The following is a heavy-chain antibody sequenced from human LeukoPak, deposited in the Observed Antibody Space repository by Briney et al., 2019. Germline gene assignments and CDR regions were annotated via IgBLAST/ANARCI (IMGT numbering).Heavy chain of an antibody. CDR3: AEDRPAAMLGDNWFDP. CDR1: GFTFSSYA. J-gene: IGHJ5*02. CDR2: ISGSGGST. V-gene: IGHV3-23*01. D-gene: IGHD2-2*01. Sequence: GGSLRLSCAASGFTFSSYAMSWVRQAPGKGLEWVSAISGSGGSTYYADSVKGRFTISRDNFKNTLYLQMNSLRAEDTAVYYCAEDRPAAMLGDNWFDPWGQGTLVTVSS.